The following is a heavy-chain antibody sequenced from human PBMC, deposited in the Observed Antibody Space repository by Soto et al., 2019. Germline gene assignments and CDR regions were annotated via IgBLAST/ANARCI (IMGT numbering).Heavy chain of an antibody. J-gene: IGHJ4*02. V-gene: IGHV1-46*01. CDR3: ARDPDY. Sequence: ASVKGSCKASGCTFTSYEMYWVRQAPGRGLEWMGIISPSDGSTTYAQKFQGRVTMTRDTSTSTVYMELSSLRSEDTAVYYCARDPDYWGQGTLVTVSS. CDR2: ISPSDGST. CDR1: GCTFTSYE.